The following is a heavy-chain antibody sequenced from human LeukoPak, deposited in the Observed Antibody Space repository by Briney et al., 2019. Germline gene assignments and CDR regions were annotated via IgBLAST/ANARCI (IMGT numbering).Heavy chain of an antibody. CDR1: GGSISSYY. CDR2: IYYSGST. Sequence: SETLSLTCTVSGGSISSYYWSWIRQPAGKGLEWIGSIYYSGSTYYNPSLKSRVTISVDTSKNQFSLKLSSVTAADTAVYYCARQYYDYVWGSYQDYWGQGTLVTVSS. J-gene: IGHJ4*02. CDR3: ARQYYDYVWGSYQDY. D-gene: IGHD3-16*02. V-gene: IGHV4-59*05.